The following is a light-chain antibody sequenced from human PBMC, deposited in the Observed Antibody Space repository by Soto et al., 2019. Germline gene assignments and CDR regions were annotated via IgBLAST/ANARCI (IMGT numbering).Light chain of an antibody. J-gene: IGLJ2*01. CDR3: QSFDTSTVV. CDR1: SGSIASEH. Sequence: NFMLTQSLSVSESPGKTVTISCSRSSGSIASEHVQWYQQRPGSAPTTVIYDNSQRPSGVPDRFSGSIDSSSNSASLTISGLKTEDEADYYCQSFDTSTVVFGGGTKLTVL. CDR2: DNS. V-gene: IGLV6-57*04.